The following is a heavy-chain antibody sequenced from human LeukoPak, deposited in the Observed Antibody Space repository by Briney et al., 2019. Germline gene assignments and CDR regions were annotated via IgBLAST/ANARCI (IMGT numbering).Heavy chain of an antibody. Sequence: SETLSLTCTVSGASISSYYWTWIRQPAGEGLEWIGRIYSSGSTNYNPSLKRRVTMSLATSKNQFSLRLSSVTAADTAVYYCARARGGSGSYGHFDYWGQGTLVTVSS. CDR2: IYSSGST. J-gene: IGHJ4*02. V-gene: IGHV4-4*07. D-gene: IGHD1-26*01. CDR3: ARARGGSGSYGHFDY. CDR1: GASISSYY.